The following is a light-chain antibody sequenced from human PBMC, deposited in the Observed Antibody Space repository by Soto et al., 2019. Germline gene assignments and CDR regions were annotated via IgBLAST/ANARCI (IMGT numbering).Light chain of an antibody. CDR2: EDY. J-gene: IGLJ2*01. CDR1: SSNIGNNY. V-gene: IGLV1-51*02. CDR3: GTWDSSLSALVL. Sequence: QSVLTQPPSVSAAPGQKVTISCSGSSSNIGNNYVSWYQQLPGTAPKLLIYEDYKRPSGIPDRFSGSKSGTSATLGITGLQTGDEADYYCGTWDSSLSALVLFGGVTKLTVL.